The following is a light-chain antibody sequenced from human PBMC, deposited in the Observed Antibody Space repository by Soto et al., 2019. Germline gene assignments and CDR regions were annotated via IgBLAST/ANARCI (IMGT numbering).Light chain of an antibody. CDR2: AAS. V-gene: IGKV1-27*01. CDR3: QKCDSAPWT. CDR1: QDIRKY. Sequence: DIQMTQSPSSLSASVGDRVTITCRASQDIRKYLAWYQQKPGEVPKLLIFAASTLQSGVPSRFSGGGSGTDFTFIISSLQPEDVATYYCQKCDSAPWTFGQGTKVDIK. J-gene: IGKJ1*01.